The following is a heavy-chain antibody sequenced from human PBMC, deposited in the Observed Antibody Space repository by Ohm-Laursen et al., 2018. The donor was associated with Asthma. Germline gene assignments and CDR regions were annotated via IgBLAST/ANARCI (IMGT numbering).Heavy chain of an antibody. CDR3: ARDLMDRYSPSLDF. Sequence: SLRLSCSASGFTFSSYAMHWVRQAPGKGLEWVAVISYDGSLKYYADSVNGRFTISKDDSRDTLYLQMNSLRPDDTAVYFCARDLMDRYSPSLDFWGQGTLVTVSS. J-gene: IGHJ4*02. CDR1: GFTFSSYA. CDR2: ISYDGSLK. V-gene: IGHV3-30-3*01. D-gene: IGHD3/OR15-3a*01.